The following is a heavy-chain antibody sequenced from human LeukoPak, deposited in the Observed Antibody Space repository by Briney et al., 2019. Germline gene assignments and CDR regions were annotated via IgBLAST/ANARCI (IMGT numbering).Heavy chain of an antibody. CDR3: ARGVPYDSWSGPHYSDY. V-gene: IGHV3-23*01. Sequence: GGSLRLSCAASGFTFSSFAMSWVRQAPGKGLEWVSAISTSVGSTYYADSVKGRFTISRDSAKNSLYLQMNSLRAEDTAVYYCARGVPYDSWSGPHYSDYWGQGTLVTVSS. D-gene: IGHD3-3*01. J-gene: IGHJ4*02. CDR1: GFTFSSFA. CDR2: ISTSVGST.